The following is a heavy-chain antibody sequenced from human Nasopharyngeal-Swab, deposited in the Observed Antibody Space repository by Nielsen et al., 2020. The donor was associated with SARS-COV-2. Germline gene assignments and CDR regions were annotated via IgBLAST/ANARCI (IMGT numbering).Heavy chain of an antibody. CDR3: TTDYYFDY. CDR2: IGDKAHNYAT. Sequence: WIRQPSGKGLEWVGRIGDKAHNYATTYAASVKGRFTISRDDSKNTAFLQMDSLKTEDTALYYCTTDYYFDYWGQGTLVTVSS. V-gene: IGHV3-73*01. J-gene: IGHJ4*02.